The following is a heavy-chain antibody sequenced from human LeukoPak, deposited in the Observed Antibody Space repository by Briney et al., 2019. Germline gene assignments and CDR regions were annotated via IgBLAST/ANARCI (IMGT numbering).Heavy chain of an antibody. Sequence: SETLSLTCTVSGGSISNYYWSWIRQPAGKGLEWIGSIYYSGSTYYNPSLKSRVTISVDTSKNQLSLKLSYVTAADTAVYYCARGQGLHDYWRQGTLVTVSS. D-gene: IGHD2-15*01. CDR1: GGSISNYY. J-gene: IGHJ4*02. V-gene: IGHV4-39*07. CDR2: IYYSGST. CDR3: ARGQGLHDY.